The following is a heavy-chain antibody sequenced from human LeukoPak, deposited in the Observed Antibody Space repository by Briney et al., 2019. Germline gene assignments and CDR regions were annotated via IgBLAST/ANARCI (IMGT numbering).Heavy chain of an antibody. CDR1: GGSFSGYY. D-gene: IGHD7-27*01. J-gene: IGHJ6*03. Sequence: PSETLSLTCAVYGGSFSGYYWRWIRQSPGKGLEWIGEINDSGSTNYDPSLKSRVTISVDTPKNQISLKLTSVTAADTAVYYCARVAGDPIYYYYYMDVWGKGTTVTVSS. V-gene: IGHV4-34*01. CDR2: INDSGST. CDR3: ARVAGDPIYYYYYMDV.